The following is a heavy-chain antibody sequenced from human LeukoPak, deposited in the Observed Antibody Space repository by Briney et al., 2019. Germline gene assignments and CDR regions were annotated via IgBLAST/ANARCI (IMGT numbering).Heavy chain of an antibody. CDR2: ITSSSSHI. CDR1: GFTYSSYS. Sequence: GGSLRLSRVASGFTYSSYSMNWVRQAPGKGLEGVSSITSSSSHIYYADLVKGRFTISRDNAKNSLYLQMNGLRAEDTGVYYCARDRVAFDIWGQGTMVTVSS. V-gene: IGHV3-21*01. J-gene: IGHJ3*02. CDR3: ARDRVAFDI.